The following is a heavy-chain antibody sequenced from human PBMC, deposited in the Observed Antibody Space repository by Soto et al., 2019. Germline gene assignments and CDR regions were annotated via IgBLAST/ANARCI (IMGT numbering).Heavy chain of an antibody. CDR2: IWYDGSNK. CDR3: ARDRGCSSXSCYKGPRYYYYYGMDV. CDR1: GFTFSSYG. D-gene: IGHD2-2*02. V-gene: IGHV3-33*01. Sequence: GGSLRLSCAASGFTFSSYGMHWVRQAPGKGLEWVAVIWYDGSNKYYADSVKGRFTISRDNSKNTLYLQMNSLRAEDTAVYYCARDRGCSSXSCYKGPRYYYYYGMDVWGQGTTVTVSS. J-gene: IGHJ6*02.